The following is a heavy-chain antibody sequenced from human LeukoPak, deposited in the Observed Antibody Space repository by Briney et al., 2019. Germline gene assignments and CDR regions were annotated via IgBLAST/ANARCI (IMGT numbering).Heavy chain of an antibody. CDR1: GFTFNIYT. CDR2: ISSSGTNI. D-gene: IGHD2-2*01. J-gene: IGHJ4*02. CDR3: ARVAGYCDSTSNCYSDY. V-gene: IGHV3-21*01. Sequence: GGSLRLSCAASGFTFNIYTINWVRQAPGKGLEWVSSISSSGTNIYYADSVKGRFTVSRDNAKNSLFLQMNSLRAEDTAVYYCARVAGYCDSTSNCYSDYWCQGTLVTVSS.